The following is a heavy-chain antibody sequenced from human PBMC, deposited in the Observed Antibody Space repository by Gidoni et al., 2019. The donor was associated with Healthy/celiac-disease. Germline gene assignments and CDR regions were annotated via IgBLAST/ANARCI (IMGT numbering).Heavy chain of an antibody. Sequence: EVQLLESGGGLVQPGGSLSPSCPASGFTFSRYALSWVRQAPGKGLGWVSAISGSGGSTYYADSVKGRFTISRDNSKNTLYLQMNSLRAEDTAVYYCAKEPDIVVVPAQYFQHWGQGTLVTVSS. J-gene: IGHJ1*01. CDR1: GFTFSRYA. D-gene: IGHD2-2*01. CDR3: AKEPDIVVVPAQYFQH. V-gene: IGHV3-23*01. CDR2: ISGSGGST.